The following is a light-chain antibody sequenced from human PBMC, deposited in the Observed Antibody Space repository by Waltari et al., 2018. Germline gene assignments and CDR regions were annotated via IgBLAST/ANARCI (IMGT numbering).Light chain of an antibody. CDR2: AAS. Sequence: DIQMTQSPSSLSASVGARVTITCRASQSIKNYLNWYQQKPGKAPKLLIYAASSLLSGVPSRFSGGGSGTDFTLTISSLQPEDFATYYCQQSYSAPRTFGQGTKLEIK. CDR1: QSIKNY. V-gene: IGKV1-39*01. J-gene: IGKJ2*01. CDR3: QQSYSAPRT.